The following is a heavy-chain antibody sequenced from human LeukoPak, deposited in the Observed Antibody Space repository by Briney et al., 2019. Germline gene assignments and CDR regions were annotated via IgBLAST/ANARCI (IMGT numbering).Heavy chain of an antibody. CDR3: ARDGGAGYCSSTSCHDAFDI. Sequence: PSETLSLTCTVSGGSISSSSYYWSWVRQAPGKGLEWVANIKQDGSEKYYVDSVKGRFTISRGNAKNSLYLQMNSLRAEDTAVYYCARDGGAGYCSSTSCHDAFDIWGQGTMVTVSS. J-gene: IGHJ3*02. V-gene: IGHV3-7*01. D-gene: IGHD2-2*01. CDR2: IKQDGSEK. CDR1: GGSISSSSYY.